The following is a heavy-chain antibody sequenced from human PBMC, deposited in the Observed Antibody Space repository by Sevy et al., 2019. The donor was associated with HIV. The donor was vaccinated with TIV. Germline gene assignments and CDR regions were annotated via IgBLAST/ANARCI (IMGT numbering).Heavy chain of an antibody. Sequence: SETLSLTCTVSGGSISSSSYYWGWIRQPPGKGLEWIAIIYYSGSTYYNPSLKSRVTIFVDTSKNQFSLNLSPVTDSDTALYYCARLRFSAGVTTGSYYFDYWGQGTLVTVSS. J-gene: IGHJ4*02. CDR3: ARLRFSAGVTTGSYYFDY. CDR2: IYYSGST. V-gene: IGHV4-39*01. D-gene: IGHD1-1*01. CDR1: GGSISSSSYY.